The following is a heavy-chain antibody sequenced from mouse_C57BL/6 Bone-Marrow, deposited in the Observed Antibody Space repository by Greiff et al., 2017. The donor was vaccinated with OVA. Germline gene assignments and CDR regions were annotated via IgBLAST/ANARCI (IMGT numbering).Heavy chain of an antibody. Sequence: VQLQQSGAELVKPGASVKLSCKASGYTFTSYWMHWVKQRPGRGLEWIGRIDPNSGGTKYNAKFKSKATLTVDKPSNTAYMQLSILTSEVSAVYYCASDGDWTYWDFDVWGTGTTVTVSS. D-gene: IGHD2-13*01. V-gene: IGHV1-72*01. CDR1: GYTFTSYW. J-gene: IGHJ1*03. CDR3: ASDGDWTYWDFDV. CDR2: IDPNSGGT.